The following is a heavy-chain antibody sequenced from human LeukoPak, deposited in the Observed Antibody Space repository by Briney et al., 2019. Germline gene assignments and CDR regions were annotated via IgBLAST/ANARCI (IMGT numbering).Heavy chain of an antibody. Sequence: SETLSLTCTVSGGSISGYYWSWIRQPPGKGLEWIGYIYYSGSTNYNPSLKSRVTISVDTSKNQFSLKLSSVTAADTAGYYCGRSSAKWETDYWGQGTLVTVSS. CDR2: IYYSGST. D-gene: IGHD1-26*01. CDR3: GRSSAKWETDY. CDR1: GGSISGYY. J-gene: IGHJ4*02. V-gene: IGHV4-59*01.